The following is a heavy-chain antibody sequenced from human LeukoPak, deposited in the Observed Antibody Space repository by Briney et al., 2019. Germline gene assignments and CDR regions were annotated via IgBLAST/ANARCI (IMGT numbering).Heavy chain of an antibody. CDR1: GFTFSSYE. Sequence: QPGGSLTLSCTASGFTFSSYETNWVRQAPGKGLEWVSDISSSGSPIYYADSVKGRFTVSRDNAKNSLYLQMSSLRAEDTAVYYCARTMAFWGQGTLVAVSS. CDR3: ARTMAF. CDR2: ISSSGSPI. V-gene: IGHV3-48*03. J-gene: IGHJ4*02. D-gene: IGHD5-24*01.